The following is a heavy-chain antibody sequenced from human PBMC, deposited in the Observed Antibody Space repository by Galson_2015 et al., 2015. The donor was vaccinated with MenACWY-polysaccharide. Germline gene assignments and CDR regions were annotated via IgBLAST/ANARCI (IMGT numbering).Heavy chain of an antibody. J-gene: IGHJ4*02. V-gene: IGHV3-30-3*01. CDR3: ARGVRSFARSDY. CDR1: GFTFNTFA. CDR2: ISYDGSNK. Sequence: SLRLSCAGSGFTFNTFAMNWFRQAPGKGLEWVALISYDGSNKYHADSVKGRFTISRKNSTNTVYLQMDSLRPEDTALYYCARGVRSFARSDYWGQGAQVTVSS. D-gene: IGHD3-10*01.